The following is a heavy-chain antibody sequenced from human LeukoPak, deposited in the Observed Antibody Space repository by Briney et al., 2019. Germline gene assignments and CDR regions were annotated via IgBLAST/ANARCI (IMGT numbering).Heavy chain of an antibody. CDR3: AREVYCGGDCYADFDY. CDR1: GGSISSGSYY. V-gene: IGHV4-61*02. CDR2: IYTSGST. J-gene: IGHJ4*02. D-gene: IGHD2-21*02. Sequence: SETLSLTCTVSGGSISSGSYYWSWIRQPAGTGLEWIGRIYTSGSTNYNPSLKSRVTISVDTSKNQFSLKLSSVTAADTAVYYCAREVYCGGDCYADFDYWGQGTLVTVSS.